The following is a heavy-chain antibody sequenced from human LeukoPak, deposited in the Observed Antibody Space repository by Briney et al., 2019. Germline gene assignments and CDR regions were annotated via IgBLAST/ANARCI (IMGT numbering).Heavy chain of an antibody. CDR1: GYTFINYG. D-gene: IGHD2-15*01. CDR3: ARDCIGCHGFDY. Sequence: ASVKVSCKASGYTFINYGISWVRQAPGQGLEWMGWASAYADNTNYVQKFQGRVTMTTDTSTNTAYMELRSLRSDDTAVYYCARDCIGCHGFDYWGQGTLVTVSS. CDR2: ASAYADNT. J-gene: IGHJ4*02. V-gene: IGHV1-18*01.